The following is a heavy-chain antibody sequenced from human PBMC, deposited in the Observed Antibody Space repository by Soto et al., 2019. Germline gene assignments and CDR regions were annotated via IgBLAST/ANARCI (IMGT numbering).Heavy chain of an antibody. CDR2: ISAYNGNT. D-gene: IGHD5-18*01. J-gene: IGHJ6*02. V-gene: IGHV1-18*01. CDR1: GYTFTSYG. Sequence: SVKVSCKASGYTFTSYGISWVRQAPGQGLEWMGWISAYNGNTNYAQKLQGRVTMTTDTSTSTAYMELRSLRSDDTAVYYCARGAGFRQRGYSSSLYYYGMDVWGQGTTVTASS. CDR3: ARGAGFRQRGYSSSLYYYGMDV.